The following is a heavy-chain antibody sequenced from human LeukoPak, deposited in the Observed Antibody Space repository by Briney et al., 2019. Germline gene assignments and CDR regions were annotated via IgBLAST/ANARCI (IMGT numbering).Heavy chain of an antibody. V-gene: IGHV1-69*05. CDR2: VIPIFGTA. J-gene: IGHJ6*03. D-gene: IGHD2-2*01. Sequence: ASVKVSCKASGGTFSSYGISWVRQAPGQGLEWMGGVIPIFGTANYAQKFQGRVTITTDESTSTAYMELSSLRSEDTAVFYCARGTIVVVPAARNLYYYMDVWGKGTTVTVSS. CDR1: GGTFSSYG. CDR3: ARGTIVVVPAARNLYYYMDV.